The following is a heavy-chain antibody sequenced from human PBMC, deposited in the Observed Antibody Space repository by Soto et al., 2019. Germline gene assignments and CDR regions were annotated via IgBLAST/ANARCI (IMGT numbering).Heavy chain of an antibody. V-gene: IGHV4-30-4*01. J-gene: IGHJ4*02. CDR3: AKEGRIPSPDY. D-gene: IGHD5-18*01. Sequence: QVQLQESGPGLVKPSQILSLTCTVSGGSISNPDYYWSWIRQPPGKGLEWIGSIFYNGETSYNPSLKSRLFMSRGHAKNQFSPRLGPLTASDTAVLFLAKEGRIPSPDYLGQGTLVTVSS. CDR2: IFYNGET. CDR1: GGSISNPDYY.